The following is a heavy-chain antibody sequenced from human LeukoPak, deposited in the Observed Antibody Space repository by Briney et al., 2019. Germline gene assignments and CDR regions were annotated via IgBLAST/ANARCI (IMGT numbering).Heavy chain of an antibody. J-gene: IGHJ4*02. CDR3: ASPESLDY. V-gene: IGHV3-53*01. Sequence: AESLRLSCAASGFTVSSNYMSWVRQAPGNVLEWVSVIYSSGSTYYADSVKGLFTISRDNSKDALYLQMNSLRAEDTAVYYCASPESLDYWGQGTLVTVSS. CDR1: GFTVSSNY. CDR2: IYSSGST.